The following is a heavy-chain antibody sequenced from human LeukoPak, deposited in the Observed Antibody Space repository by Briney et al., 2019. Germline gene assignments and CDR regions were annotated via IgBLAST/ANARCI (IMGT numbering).Heavy chain of an antibody. CDR1: GGSISSSSYY. CDR2: IYYSGST. CDR3: ARHIPNYDFWSGYPRWFDP. V-gene: IGHV4-39*01. Sequence: PSETLSLTCTVSGGSISSSSYYWGWIRQPPGEGLEWIGSIYYSGSTYYNPSLKSRVTISVDTSKNQFSLKLSSVTAADTAVYYCARHIPNYDFWSGYPRWFDPWGQGTLVTVSS. D-gene: IGHD3-3*01. J-gene: IGHJ5*02.